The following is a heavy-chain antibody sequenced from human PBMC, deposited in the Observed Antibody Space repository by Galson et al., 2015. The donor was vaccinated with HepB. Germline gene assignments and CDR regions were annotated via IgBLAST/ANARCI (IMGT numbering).Heavy chain of an antibody. J-gene: IGHJ3*02. CDR3: VKSVSGKRVPAAIEGGAFDI. CDR1: GFTFSSYA. D-gene: IGHD2-2*02. V-gene: IGHV3-64D*06. CDR2: ISSNGGST. Sequence: SLRLSCAASGFTFSSYAMHWVRQAPGKGLEYVSAISSNGGSTYYADSVKGRFTISRDNSKNTLYLQMSSLRAEDTAVYYCVKSVSGKRVPAAIEGGAFDIWGQGTMVTVSS.